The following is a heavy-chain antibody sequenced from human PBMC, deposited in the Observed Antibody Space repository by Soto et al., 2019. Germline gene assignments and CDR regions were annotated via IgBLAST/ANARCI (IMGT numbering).Heavy chain of an antibody. Sequence: EVQLVQSGAEVKKPGESLKISCKGSGYSFTNYWIAWVRQMPGKGLEWMGVIYPGDSYTRYSPSFQGQVTLSADKSINTAYLQRTTLKASHTAMYYCARAAYDSTSYPFDYWGQGTLVTVSS. D-gene: IGHD6-6*01. CDR3: ARAAYDSTSYPFDY. CDR2: IYPGDSYT. J-gene: IGHJ4*02. CDR1: GYSFTNYW. V-gene: IGHV5-51*03.